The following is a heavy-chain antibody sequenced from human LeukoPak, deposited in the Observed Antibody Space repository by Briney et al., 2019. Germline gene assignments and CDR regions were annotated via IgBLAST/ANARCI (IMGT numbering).Heavy chain of an antibody. V-gene: IGHV1-69*05. CDR1: GGTFSSYA. J-gene: IGHJ4*02. D-gene: IGHD3-3*01. Sequence: SVKVSCTASGGTFSSYAISWVRQAPGQGLEWMGRIIPIFGTANYAQKFQGRVTITTDESTSTAYMELSSLRSEDTAVYYCARDALDFWSGYHDYWGQGTLVTVSS. CDR2: IIPIFGTA. CDR3: ARDALDFWSGYHDY.